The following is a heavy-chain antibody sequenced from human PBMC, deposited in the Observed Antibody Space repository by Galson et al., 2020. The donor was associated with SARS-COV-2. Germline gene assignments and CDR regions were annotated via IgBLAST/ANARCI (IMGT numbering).Heavy chain of an antibody. Sequence: GESLEISCAASGFTFSSYAMHWVRQAPGKGLEYVSAISSNGGSTYYANSVKGRFTISRDNSKNTLYLQMGSLRAEDMAVYYCARALGDGQDCWFGELCSAFDIWGQGTMVTVSS. CDR3: ARALGDGQDCWFGELCSAFDI. J-gene: IGHJ3*02. V-gene: IGHV3-64*01. D-gene: IGHD3-10*01. CDR2: ISSNGGST. CDR1: GFTFSSYA.